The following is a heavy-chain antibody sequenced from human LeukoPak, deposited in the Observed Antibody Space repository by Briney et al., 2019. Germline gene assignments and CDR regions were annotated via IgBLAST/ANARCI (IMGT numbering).Heavy chain of an antibody. CDR1: GYTFTSYY. CDR2: INPSGGST. Sequence: ASVKVSCKASGYTFTSYYMHWVRQAPGQGLEWMGIINPSGGSTSYAQKFQGRVTMTRDMSTSTVYMELSSLRSEDTAVYYCARDPRGQQLDSGMGVWGKGTTVTVSS. J-gene: IGHJ6*03. V-gene: IGHV1-46*01. CDR3: ARDPRGQQLDSGMGV. D-gene: IGHD6-13*01.